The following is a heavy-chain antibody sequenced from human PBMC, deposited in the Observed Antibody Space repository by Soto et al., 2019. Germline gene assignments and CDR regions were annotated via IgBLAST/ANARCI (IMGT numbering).Heavy chain of an antibody. CDR1: GYTFTSYY. V-gene: IGHV1-46*01. Sequence: GASVKVSCKASGYTFTSYYMHWVRQAPGQGLEWMGIINPSGGSTSYAQKFQGWVTMTRDTSISTAYMELSRLRSDDTAVYYSARGLVVPAANPHYCYYYGMDVWGQGTTVTVSS. D-gene: IGHD2-2*01. CDR2: INPSGGST. CDR3: ARGLVVPAANPHYCYYYGMDV. J-gene: IGHJ6*02.